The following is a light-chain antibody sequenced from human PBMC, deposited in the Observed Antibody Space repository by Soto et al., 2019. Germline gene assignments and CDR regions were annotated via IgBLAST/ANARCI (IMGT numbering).Light chain of an antibody. V-gene: IGKV3-11*01. CDR2: DAS. J-gene: IGKJ4*01. CDR1: HSVSSSY. Sequence: EIVLTQSPGTLSLSPGERATLSCRASHSVSSSYLAWYQQKPGQAPRLLIYDASNRATGIPAGFSGSGSGTDFTLTISSLEPEDFAVYYCQQRSNWPLFGGGTKVEIK. CDR3: QQRSNWPL.